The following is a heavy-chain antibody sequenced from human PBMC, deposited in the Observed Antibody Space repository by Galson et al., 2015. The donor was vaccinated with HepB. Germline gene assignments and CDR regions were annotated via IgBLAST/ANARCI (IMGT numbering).Heavy chain of an antibody. Sequence: SVKVSCKASGYTFTSYGISWVRQAPGQGLEWMGWISAYNGNTNYAQKLQGRVTMTTDTSTSTAYMELRSLRSDDTAVYYCALCVDTAMVAPIDYWGQGTLVTVSS. CDR3: ALCVDTAMVAPIDY. CDR1: GYTFTSYG. V-gene: IGHV1-18*04. J-gene: IGHJ4*02. CDR2: ISAYNGNT. D-gene: IGHD5-18*01.